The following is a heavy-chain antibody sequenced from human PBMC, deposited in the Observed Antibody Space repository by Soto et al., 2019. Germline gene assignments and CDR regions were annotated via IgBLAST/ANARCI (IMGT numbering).Heavy chain of an antibody. V-gene: IGHV1-69*01. CDR3: ARSQGSSTSLEIYYYYYYGMDV. CDR1: GGTFGSYA. Sequence: QVQLVQSGAEVKKPGSSVTVSCKASGGTFGSYAISWVRQAPGQGLEWMGGIIPIPGTANYAQKFQGRVTIAADESTSTDYMELSRLRSEDTAVYYCARSQGSSTSLEIYYYYYYGMDVWGQGTTVTVSS. J-gene: IGHJ6*02. CDR2: IIPIPGTA. D-gene: IGHD2-2*01.